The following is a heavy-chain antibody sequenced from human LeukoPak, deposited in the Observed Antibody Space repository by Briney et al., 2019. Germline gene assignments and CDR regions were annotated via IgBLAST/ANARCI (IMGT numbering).Heavy chain of an antibody. Sequence: GGSLRLSCAASRFTFTTYAFHRVRQAPGKGLEWVAVVSFDGSYKYYGDSVKGRFTIFRDNSKNTLSLQMNSLRTEDTAVYYCAKDYGAYYYGMDVWGQGTTVTVSS. D-gene: IGHD3-10*01. CDR2: VSFDGSYK. CDR3: AKDYGAYYYGMDV. V-gene: IGHV3-30*18. J-gene: IGHJ6*02. CDR1: RFTFTTYA.